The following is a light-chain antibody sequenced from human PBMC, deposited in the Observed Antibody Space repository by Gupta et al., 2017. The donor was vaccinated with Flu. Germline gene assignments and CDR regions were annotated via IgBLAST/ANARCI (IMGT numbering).Light chain of an antibody. CDR3: HQSSSLPPA. Sequence: KVTITCRASQSVATDLHWYQQKHDQSPKLLIKSASQAISGVPSRFSGSGSGTDITLTINGLEAEDAAVYYCHQSSSLPPAFGQGTQVEIK. CDR2: SAS. CDR1: QSVATD. J-gene: IGKJ1*01. V-gene: IGKV6D-21*02.